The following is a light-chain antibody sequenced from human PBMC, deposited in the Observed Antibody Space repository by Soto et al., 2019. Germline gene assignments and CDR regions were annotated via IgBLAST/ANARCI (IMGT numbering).Light chain of an antibody. CDR1: SSNIGNNY. J-gene: IGLJ1*01. V-gene: IGLV1-51*01. CDR3: GTWDSSLSAGNYV. CDR2: DNN. Sequence: QSVLTQPPSVSAAPGQKVTISCSGSSSNIGNNYVSWYQQLPGTAPKLLIYDNNKRPSGIPDRFSGSKSGTSATLGITGLQTWDEADYYCGTWDSSLSAGNYVFGTGTKVTVL.